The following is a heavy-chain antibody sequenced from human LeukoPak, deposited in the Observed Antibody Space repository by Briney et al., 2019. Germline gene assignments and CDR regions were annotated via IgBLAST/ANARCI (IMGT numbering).Heavy chain of an antibody. CDR1: GFTFSSYA. J-gene: IGHJ1*01. CDR2: ISSNGGST. CDR3: ARTDPYDSSGYYYAYFQH. Sequence: GGSLRLSCAASGFTFSSYAMHWVRQAPGKGLEYVSAISSNGGSTYYANSVKGRFTISRDNSKNTLYLQMGSLSAEDMAVYYCARTDPYDSSGYYYAYFQHWGQGTLVTVSS. D-gene: IGHD3-22*01. V-gene: IGHV3-64*01.